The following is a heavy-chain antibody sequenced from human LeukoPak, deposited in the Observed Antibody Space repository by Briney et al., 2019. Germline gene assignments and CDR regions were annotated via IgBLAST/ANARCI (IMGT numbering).Heavy chain of an antibody. CDR1: GFTFSSYS. CDR3: ARRGGILTGYYNARPHYFDY. Sequence: GGSLRLSRAASGFTFSSYSMNWVRQAPGKGLEWVSYICSSSSTIYYADYVKGRFTISRHNAKNSLYRQMNSLRAEDTAVYYCARRGGILTGYYNARPHYFDYWGQGTLVTVSS. D-gene: IGHD3-9*01. V-gene: IGHV3-48*01. CDR2: ICSSSSTI. J-gene: IGHJ4*02.